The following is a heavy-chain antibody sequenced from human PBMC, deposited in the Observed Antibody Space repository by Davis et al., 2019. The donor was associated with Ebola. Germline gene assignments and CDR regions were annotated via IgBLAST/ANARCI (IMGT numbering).Heavy chain of an antibody. CDR3: AKDIGDLQYSGSFGGMDV. Sequence: PGGSLRLSCAASGFTFDAYAMHWVRQAPGKGLEWVSGISWNSGSIGYADSVKGRFTISRDNAKNSLYLQMNSLRAEDTALYYCAKDIGDLQYSGSFGGMDVWGQGTTVTVSS. CDR1: GFTFDAYA. CDR2: ISWNSGSI. V-gene: IGHV3-9*01. J-gene: IGHJ6*02. D-gene: IGHD1-26*01.